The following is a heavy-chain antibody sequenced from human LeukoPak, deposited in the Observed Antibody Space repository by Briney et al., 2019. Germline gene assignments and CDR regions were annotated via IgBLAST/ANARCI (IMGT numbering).Heavy chain of an antibody. CDR1: GGSISSSSYY. CDR3: ARTKVRGRFDY. CDR2: INHSGST. Sequence: SETLSLTCTVSGGSISSSSYYWSWIRQPPGKGLEWIGEINHSGSTNYNPSLKSRVTISVDTSKNQFSLKLSSVTAADTAVYYCARTKVRGRFDYWGQGTLVTVSS. V-gene: IGHV4-39*07. D-gene: IGHD3-10*01. J-gene: IGHJ4*02.